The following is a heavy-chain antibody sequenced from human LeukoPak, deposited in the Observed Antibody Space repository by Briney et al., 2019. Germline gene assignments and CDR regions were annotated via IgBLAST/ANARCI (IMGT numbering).Heavy chain of an antibody. Sequence: GGSLRLSCAASGFTFSSYGMHWVRQAPGKGLEWVAFIRYDGSNKYYADSVKGRFTISRDNSKNTLYLQMNSLRAEDTAVYYCAKVPSYDYVWGSGVNAFDIWGQGTMVTVSS. CDR1: GFTFSSYG. D-gene: IGHD3-16*01. J-gene: IGHJ3*02. CDR2: IRYDGSNK. V-gene: IGHV3-30*02. CDR3: AKVPSYDYVWGSGVNAFDI.